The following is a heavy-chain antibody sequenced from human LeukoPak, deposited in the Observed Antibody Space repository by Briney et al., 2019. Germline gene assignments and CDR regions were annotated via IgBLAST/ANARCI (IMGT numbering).Heavy chain of an antibody. CDR3: ASGAPAMADY. CDR2: IISSSCYI. D-gene: IGHD5-18*01. J-gene: IGHJ4*02. Sequence: VSSIISSSCYIYYAPSVKGRFTISRDNAKNSLYLQMNSLRAEDTAVYYCASGAPAMADYWGQGTLVTVSS. V-gene: IGHV3-21*01.